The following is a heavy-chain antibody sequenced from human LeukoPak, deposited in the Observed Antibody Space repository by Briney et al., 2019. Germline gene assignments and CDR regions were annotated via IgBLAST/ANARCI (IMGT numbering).Heavy chain of an antibody. CDR1: GFTFDNYA. V-gene: IGHV3-23*01. CDR3: ASLQAAAGTETPTPYYYYYMDV. D-gene: IGHD6-13*01. Sequence: PGGSLRLSCAASGFTFDNYAMAWVRQAPGKGLEWVSTICGSCANTHYADSVKGRFTISRDNSKNTLYLQMSSLRSEDTAVYYCASLQAAAGTETPTPYYYYYMDVWGKGTTVTVSS. J-gene: IGHJ6*03. CDR2: ICGSCANT.